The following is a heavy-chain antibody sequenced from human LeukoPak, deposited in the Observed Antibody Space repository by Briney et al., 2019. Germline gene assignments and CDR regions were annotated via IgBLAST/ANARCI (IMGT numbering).Heavy chain of an antibody. CDR3: ARVAARAAVRPYYFDY. Sequence: PSGTLSLTCAVSGGSISSSNWWSWVRQPPGKGLEWIGEIYHSGSTNYNPSLKSRVTISVDTSKNQFSLKLSSVTAADTAVYYCARVAARAAVRPYYFDYWGQGTLVTVSS. D-gene: IGHD6-13*01. CDR2: IYHSGST. V-gene: IGHV4-4*02. CDR1: GGSISSSNW. J-gene: IGHJ4*02.